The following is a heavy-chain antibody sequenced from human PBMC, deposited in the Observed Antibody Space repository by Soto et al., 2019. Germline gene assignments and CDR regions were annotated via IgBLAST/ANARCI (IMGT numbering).Heavy chain of an antibody. CDR3: TTDRLY. V-gene: IGHV3-15*07. D-gene: IGHD2-15*01. CDR2: IRSKTDGGTT. Sequence: EVQLVESGGGLVKPGESLRLSCTASGFTFPNTWMNWVRQAPGKGLEWVGRIRSKTDGGTTDYGAPVKGRFTISRDDSKNTLFLQMNSLKVEDTAVYYCTTDRLYWGQGTQVTVSS. CDR1: GFTFPNTW. J-gene: IGHJ4*02.